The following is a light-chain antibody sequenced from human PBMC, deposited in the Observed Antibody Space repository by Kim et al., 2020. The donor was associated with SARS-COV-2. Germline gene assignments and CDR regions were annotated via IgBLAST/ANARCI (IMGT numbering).Light chain of an antibody. J-gene: IGKJ2*01. CDR1: QSISSY. CDR3: QQSYNTRYT. CDR2: AAS. Sequence: SASVGDRVTITCRASQSISSYLNWYQQKPGKAPKLLIYAASSLQSGVPSRFSGSGSGTDFTLTISSLQPEDFATYYCQQSYNTRYTFGQGTKLEIK. V-gene: IGKV1-39*01.